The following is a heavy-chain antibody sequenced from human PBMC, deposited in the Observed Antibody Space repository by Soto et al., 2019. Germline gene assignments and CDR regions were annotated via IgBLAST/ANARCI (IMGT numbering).Heavy chain of an antibody. V-gene: IGHV3-21*01. J-gene: IGHJ4*02. Sequence: GGPHRVSWGASGFTSSNYRMNWVRQDQGKGLEWVSSISSSSSYIYYADSVKGRFTISRDNAKNSLYLQMNSLRAEDTAVYYCARATTIFGVVTEDGYWGQGPLVTVSS. CDR3: ARATTIFGVVTEDGY. CDR1: GFTSSNYR. CDR2: ISSSSSYI. D-gene: IGHD3-3*01.